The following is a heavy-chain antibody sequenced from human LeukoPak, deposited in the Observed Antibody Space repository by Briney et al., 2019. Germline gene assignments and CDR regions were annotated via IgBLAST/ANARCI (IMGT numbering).Heavy chain of an antibody. CDR3: ARDQLDP. J-gene: IGHJ5*02. V-gene: IGHV3-7*01. CDR2: INQDGTEK. Sequence: PGGSLRLSCVASGFTFTSHWMSWVRQAPGKGLEWVANINQDGTEKHYVDSVKGRFTISRDNAKNSQFLQMNSLRAEDTAVYYYARDQLDPWGQGTLVTVSS. CDR1: GFTFTSHW.